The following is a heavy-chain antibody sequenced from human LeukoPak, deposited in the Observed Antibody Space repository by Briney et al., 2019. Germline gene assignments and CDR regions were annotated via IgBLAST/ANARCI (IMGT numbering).Heavy chain of an antibody. J-gene: IGHJ4*02. CDR3: VKDNPLDY. CDR1: GFTFSNYG. V-gene: IGHV3-30*02. Sequence: GGSLRLSCGASGFTFSNYGMLWVRQAPGKGLDWVAFIRYDGNNKLYADSVKGRFTISRDNSKNTLYLHINSLRAEDTAVYYCVKDNPLDYWGQGTLVIVPS. D-gene: IGHD1-14*01. CDR2: IRYDGNNK.